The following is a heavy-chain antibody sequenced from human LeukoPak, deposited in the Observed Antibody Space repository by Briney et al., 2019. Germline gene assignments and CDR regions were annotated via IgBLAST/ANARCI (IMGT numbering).Heavy chain of an antibody. V-gene: IGHV3-21*01. Sequence: KPGGSLRLSCAASGFTFSSYGMNWVRQAPGKGLEWVSSISSSSSYIYYADSVKGRFTISRDNAKNSLYLQMNSLRAEDTAVYYCARGFPIWFDPWGQGTLVTVSS. J-gene: IGHJ5*02. CDR1: GFTFSSYG. CDR2: ISSSSSYI. CDR3: ARGFPIWFDP.